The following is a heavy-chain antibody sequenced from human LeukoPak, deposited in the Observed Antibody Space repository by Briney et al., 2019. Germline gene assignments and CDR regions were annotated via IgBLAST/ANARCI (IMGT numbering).Heavy chain of an antibody. D-gene: IGHD3-10*01. CDR2: IIPILGIA. V-gene: IGHV1-69*04. CDR1: GGTFSSYA. Sequence: SVKVSCKASGGTFSSYAISWVRQAPGQGLEWMGRIIPILGIANYAQKFQGRVTITADKSTSTAYMELSSLRSEDTAVYYCAREYNYGSGSYYRKNWFDPWGQGTLVTVSS. CDR3: AREYNYGSGSYYRKNWFDP. J-gene: IGHJ5*02.